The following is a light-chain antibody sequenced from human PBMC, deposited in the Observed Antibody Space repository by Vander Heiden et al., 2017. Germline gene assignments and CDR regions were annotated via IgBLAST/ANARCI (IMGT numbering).Light chain of an antibody. J-gene: IGLJ2*01. CDR1: SSDGGSYNL. Sequence: QSALTQPASVSGSPGQSITNSCPGTSSDGGSYNLVSWYQQHPGKAPKLMIYEVEKRPSGVSNRCSGSKSGNTASLTISWLQAEDEADYYCCSYAGSSTFVVFGGGTKLTVL. CDR3: CSYAGSSTFVV. CDR2: EVE. V-gene: IGLV2-23*02.